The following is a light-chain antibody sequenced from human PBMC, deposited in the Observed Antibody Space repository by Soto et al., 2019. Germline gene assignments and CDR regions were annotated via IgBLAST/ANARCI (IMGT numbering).Light chain of an antibody. CDR2: EVT. CDR3: CSYAGSNNLKV. Sequence: QSALTQPPSASGSPGQSVTISCTGTSSDVGGYNYVSWYQQHPGKAPKLMIYEVTKRPSGVPDCFSGSKSGNTASLTVSGLQAEDEADYYCCSYAGSNNLKVFGTGTKLTVL. V-gene: IGLV2-8*01. J-gene: IGLJ1*01. CDR1: SSDVGGYNY.